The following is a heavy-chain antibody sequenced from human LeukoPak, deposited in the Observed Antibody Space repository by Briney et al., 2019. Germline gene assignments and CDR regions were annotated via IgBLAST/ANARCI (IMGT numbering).Heavy chain of an antibody. Sequence: PGGSLRLPCAASGFTFSRFPLHWVRQAPGKGLEWVALISSDGSDKKYADSVKGRFTMSRDNSKNTLYLQMHCLRVEDTALYYCARDYPADHWGQGTLVTVSS. CDR3: ARDYPADH. J-gene: IGHJ4*02. CDR2: ISSDGSDK. V-gene: IGHV3-30-3*01. CDR1: GFTFSRFP.